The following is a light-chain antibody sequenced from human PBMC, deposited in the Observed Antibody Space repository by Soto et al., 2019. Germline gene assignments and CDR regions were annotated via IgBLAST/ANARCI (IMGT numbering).Light chain of an antibody. CDR2: EGS. J-gene: IGLJ3*02. CDR3: CSYAGDSAWV. V-gene: IGLV2-23*01. Sequence: QSVLTQPASVSGSPGQSITISCTGTSSDVGSYNFVSWYQQHPGKAPKLMIYEGSKWPSGVSNRFSGSKSGNTASLTISGLQAEDDADYYCCSYAGDSAWVFGGGTKLTVL. CDR1: SSDVGSYNF.